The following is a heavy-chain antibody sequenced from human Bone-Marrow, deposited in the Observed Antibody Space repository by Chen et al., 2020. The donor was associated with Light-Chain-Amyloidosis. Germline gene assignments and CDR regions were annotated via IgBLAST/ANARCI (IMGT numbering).Heavy chain of an antibody. CDR2: IYHSGRT. CDR3: AGIAVAGGFRLDY. Sequence: QVQLQESGXXLVKPSGTLSLTCAVSGGSISSSNWWIWVRQPPGKGLEWIGEIYHSGRTNYNPPLKSRDTISVDKSMDQFXXXLSSVTAADTAVYYCAGIAVAGGFRLDYWGQGTLVTVSS. CDR1: GGSISSSNW. D-gene: IGHD6-19*01. J-gene: IGHJ4*02. V-gene: IGHV4-4*02.